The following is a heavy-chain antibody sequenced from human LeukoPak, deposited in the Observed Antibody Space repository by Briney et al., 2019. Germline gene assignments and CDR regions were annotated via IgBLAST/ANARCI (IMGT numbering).Heavy chain of an antibody. J-gene: IGHJ1*01. CDR3: VRASIGEQQLPAEYFQH. V-gene: IGHV1-2*02. CDR2: INPNSGGT. CDR1: GYIFTGYY. D-gene: IGHD6-13*01. Sequence: ASVKVSCKASGYIFTGYYMHWVRQAPGQGLEWMGWINPNSGGTNYAQKFQGRVTMTRDTSISTAYMELRRLRSDDTAVYYCVRASIGEQQLPAEYFQHWGQGTLVTVSS.